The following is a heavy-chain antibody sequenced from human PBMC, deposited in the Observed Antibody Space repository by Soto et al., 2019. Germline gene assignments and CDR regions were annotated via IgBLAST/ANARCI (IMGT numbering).Heavy chain of an antibody. CDR1: GFTFSNYN. CDR2: ISSSGNTI. J-gene: IGHJ6*02. D-gene: IGHD3-9*01. CDR3: ARGLDYYFAMDV. Sequence: GGSLRLSCAASGFTFSNYNMNWVRQAPGKGLEWVSYISSSGNTIYNADSVKGRLTISRDNAKNSLYLQMNSLRDEDTAVYYCARGLDYYFAMDVWGQGTTVTVSS. V-gene: IGHV3-48*02.